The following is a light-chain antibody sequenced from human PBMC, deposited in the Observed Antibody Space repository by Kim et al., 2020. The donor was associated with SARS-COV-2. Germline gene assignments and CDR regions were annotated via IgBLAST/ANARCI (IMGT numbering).Light chain of an antibody. CDR1: QSVTTN. V-gene: IGKV3-15*01. Sequence: EIVMTQSPATLSVSPGERATLFCRASQSVTTNLAWYQHKPGQAPRLLIYSASTRATGVPGRFAGSGSGTDFTLTISSLQSEDSATYYCHHGWTFGQGTKVDIK. CDR2: SAS. CDR3: HHGWT. J-gene: IGKJ1*01.